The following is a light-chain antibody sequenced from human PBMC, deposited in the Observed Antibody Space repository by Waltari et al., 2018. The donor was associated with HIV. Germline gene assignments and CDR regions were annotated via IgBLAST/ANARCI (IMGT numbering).Light chain of an antibody. J-gene: IGLJ3*02. V-gene: IGLV7-46*01. CDR1: TGFITRGQF. CDR3: LLSYNGVRV. Sequence: QAVVTQEPSVSVSPGETVTLTCTSFTGFITRGQFPYWFQMRDGHDPRTLTYDSEKRPAWTPGRVSGSIIGGKASLTLRGAETEYDGDYYCLLSYNGVRVFGRGTKLNV. CDR2: DSE.